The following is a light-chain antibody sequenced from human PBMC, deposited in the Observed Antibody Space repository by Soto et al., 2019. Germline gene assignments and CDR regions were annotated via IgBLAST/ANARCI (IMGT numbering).Light chain of an antibody. J-gene: IGKJ5*01. CDR1: QGISSA. V-gene: IGKV1-13*02. CDR3: QHFKSFPIT. CDR2: DAS. Sequence: ILLTQSPSSLSASVGQIVTITCRASQGISSAVAWYQQKTGKPPKVLMYDASSLESGVPPRFSGSGSGTDCTLTIRSLQPEDVATYYCQHFKSFPITFGQGTRLEI.